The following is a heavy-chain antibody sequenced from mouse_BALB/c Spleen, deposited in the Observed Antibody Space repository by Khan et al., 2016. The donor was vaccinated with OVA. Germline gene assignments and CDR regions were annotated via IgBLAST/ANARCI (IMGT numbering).Heavy chain of an antibody. J-gene: IGHJ4*01. CDR2: VSPGSGSP. Sequence: DLVKPGASVKLSCKASGYTFTSYWINWIKQRPGQGLEWIGRVSPGSGSPYYNEMFKGKATVTVDKSSSPAYIQLNSLSSEDSAVYFGTRSNYYGNSLYPMDYWGQGTSVTVSS. D-gene: IGHD1-1*01. CDR1: GYTFTSYW. CDR3: TRSNYYGNSLYPMDY. V-gene: IGHV1S41*01.